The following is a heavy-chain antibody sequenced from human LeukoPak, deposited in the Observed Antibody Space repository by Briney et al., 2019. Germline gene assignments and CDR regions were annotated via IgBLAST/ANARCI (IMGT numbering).Heavy chain of an antibody. Sequence: PGGSLRLSCAASGFTFSSYGMHWVRQAPGKGLEWVAVISYDGSNKYYADSVKGRFTISRDNSKNTLYLQMNSLRAEDTAVYYCAKDDEFLPGLDYWGQGTLVTVSS. J-gene: IGHJ4*02. CDR2: ISYDGSNK. D-gene: IGHD3-3*01. CDR3: AKDDEFLPGLDY. CDR1: GFTFSSYG. V-gene: IGHV3-30*18.